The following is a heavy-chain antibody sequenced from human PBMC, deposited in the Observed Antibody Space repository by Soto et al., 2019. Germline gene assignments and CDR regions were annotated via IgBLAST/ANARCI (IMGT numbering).Heavy chain of an antibody. V-gene: IGHV4-34*01. CDR1: CGSFIGYY. D-gene: IGHD3-3*01. Sequence: SETLSLTCAFYCGSFIGYYWSWIRQPPGKGLEWIGEINHSGSTNYNPSLKSRVTISVDTSKNQFSLKLSSVTAADTAVYYCARAARLGWLSHYYYGMDVWGQGTTVTVSS. CDR3: ARAARLGWLSHYYYGMDV. J-gene: IGHJ6*02. CDR2: INHSGST.